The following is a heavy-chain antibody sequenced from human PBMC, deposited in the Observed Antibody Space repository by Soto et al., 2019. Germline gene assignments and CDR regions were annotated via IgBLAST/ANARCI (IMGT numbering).Heavy chain of an antibody. V-gene: IGHV3-53*02. CDR1: GFAVSSSY. J-gene: IGHJ6*02. Sequence: EVQLVETGGDLIQSGGSLRLSCAASGFAVSSSYMMWVRQAPGKGLECISVTYTGGSTHYADSVKGRFTVSRDDSRNTLYLQMNSLRAEDTAVYYCARDLPITSDYAMDVWGQGTTVIVSS. CDR3: ARDLPITSDYAMDV. CDR2: TYTGGST. D-gene: IGHD1-20*01.